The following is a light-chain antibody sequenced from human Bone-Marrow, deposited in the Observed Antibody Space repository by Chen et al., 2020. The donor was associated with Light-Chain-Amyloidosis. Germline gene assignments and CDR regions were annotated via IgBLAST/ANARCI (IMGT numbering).Light chain of an antibody. V-gene: IGLV3-21*02. CDR1: NIGSTS. CDR2: DDS. J-gene: IGLJ3*02. Sequence: SYVLTQPSSVSVAPGQTATIACGGNNIGSTSVPWYQPTPAQAPLLVVYDDSDRPSGIPERLSGSNSGNTATLTISRVEAGDEADYYCQVWDRSSDRPVFGGGTKLTVL. CDR3: QVWDRSSDRPV.